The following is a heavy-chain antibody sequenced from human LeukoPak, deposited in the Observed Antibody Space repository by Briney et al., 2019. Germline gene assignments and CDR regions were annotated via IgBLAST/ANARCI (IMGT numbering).Heavy chain of an antibody. CDR3: ARGAVAGKMSWFDP. V-gene: IGHV4-59*01. CDR2: IYYDGST. CDR1: GASISSYC. Sequence: SETLSLTCTVSGASISSYCWIWIRQPQGKGLEWIGHIYYDGSTNYNPSLKSRVTISVDTSKNQFSLNLSSVTAADTAVYYCARGAVAGKMSWFDPWGQGTLVTVSS. D-gene: IGHD6-19*01. J-gene: IGHJ5*02.